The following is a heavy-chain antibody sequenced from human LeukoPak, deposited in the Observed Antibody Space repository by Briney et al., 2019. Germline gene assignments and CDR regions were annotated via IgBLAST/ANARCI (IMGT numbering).Heavy chain of an antibody. D-gene: IGHD6-13*01. CDR2: ISWNSGSI. Sequence: PGGSLRLSCAASGFTFDDYAMHWVRQAPGKGLEWVSGISWNSGSIGYADSVKGRFTISRDNAKNSLYLQMNSLRAEDTAVYYCAKGSHKGGQQLASDMDVWGKGTTVTVSS. CDR3: AKGSHKGGQQLASDMDV. CDR1: GFTFDDYA. J-gene: IGHJ6*03. V-gene: IGHV3-9*01.